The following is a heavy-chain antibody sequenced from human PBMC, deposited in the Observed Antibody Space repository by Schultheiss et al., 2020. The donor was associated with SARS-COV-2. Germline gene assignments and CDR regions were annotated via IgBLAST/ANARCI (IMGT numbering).Heavy chain of an antibody. CDR1: GFTFSSYG. Sequence: GGSLRLSCAASGFTFSSYGMHWVRQAPGKGLEWVAVISYDGSNKYYADSVKGRFTISRDNSKNTLYLQMNSLRAEDTAVYYCAKLEQLSGFRDYYYGMDVWGQGTTVTVSS. D-gene: IGHD1/OR15-1a*01. CDR3: AKLEQLSGFRDYYYGMDV. J-gene: IGHJ6*02. CDR2: ISYDGSNK. V-gene: IGHV3-30*18.